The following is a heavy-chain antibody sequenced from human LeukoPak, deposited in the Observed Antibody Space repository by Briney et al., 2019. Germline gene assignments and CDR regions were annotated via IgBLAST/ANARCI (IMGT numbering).Heavy chain of an antibody. D-gene: IGHD4-17*01. CDR3: ARGLTTVYNWFDP. J-gene: IGHJ5*02. V-gene: IGHV1-69*04. CDR1: GGTFSSYA. CDR2: IIPILGIA. Sequence: GASVKVSCKASGGTFSSYAISWVRQAPGQGLEWMGRIIPILGIANYAQKFQGRVTITADKSTSTAYMELSSLRSEDTAVYYCARGLTTVYNWFDPWGQGTLVTVSS.